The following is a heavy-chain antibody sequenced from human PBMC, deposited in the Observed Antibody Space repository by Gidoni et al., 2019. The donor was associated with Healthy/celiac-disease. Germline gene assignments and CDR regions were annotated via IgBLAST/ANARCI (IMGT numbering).Heavy chain of an antibody. CDR1: GFTFSSYS. D-gene: IGHD2-2*01. CDR2: ISSSSSYI. Sequence: VQLVESGDGLFEPGRSLRLSFAASGFTFSSYSRNWVRQAPGKRLKWGSSISSSSSYIYYADSVKGRMTISRDNAKNSLYLQMNGLRAEDTAGYYCPREPHPYQLLFDYWGQGTLVTVSS. V-gene: IGHV3-21*01. J-gene: IGHJ4*02. CDR3: PREPHPYQLLFDY.